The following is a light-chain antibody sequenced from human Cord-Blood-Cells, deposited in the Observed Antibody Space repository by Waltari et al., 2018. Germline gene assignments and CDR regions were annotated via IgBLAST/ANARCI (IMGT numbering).Light chain of an antibody. CDR1: SGSIASNH. CDR2: EDN. J-gene: IGLJ3*02. V-gene: IGLV6-57*01. Sequence: NFMLTQPHSVSESPGKTLTNSFTRCSGSIASNHVQWYQQRPGSSPTTLIYEDNQRPSEVPDRFSCSIDSSSNSASLTISGLKTEDEADYYCQSYDSSNHWVFGGGTKLTVL. CDR3: QSYDSSNHWV.